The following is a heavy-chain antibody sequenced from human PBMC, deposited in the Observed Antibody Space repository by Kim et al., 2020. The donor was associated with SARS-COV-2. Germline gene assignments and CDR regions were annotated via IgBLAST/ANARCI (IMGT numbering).Heavy chain of an antibody. D-gene: IGHD2-2*01. CDR2: FDPEDGET. J-gene: IGHJ5*02. Sequence: ASVKVSCNVSGYTLTELSMHWVRQAPGTGLELMGGFDPEDGETIYPQKFQGRVTMTEDTSTDTSYMELSSLRPEDTAAYNCATSCSITICHCFDPWGQG. V-gene: IGHV1-24*01. CDR1: GYTLTELS. CDR3: ATSCSITICHCFDP.